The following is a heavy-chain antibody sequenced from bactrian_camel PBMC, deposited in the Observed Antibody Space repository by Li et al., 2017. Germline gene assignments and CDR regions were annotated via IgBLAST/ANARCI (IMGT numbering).Heavy chain of an antibody. D-gene: IGHD2*01. V-gene: IGHV3S53*01. Sequence: HVQLVESGGGSVQAGGSLRLSCAASESSARIYSMGWYRQAPGKEREFVAAVDDDARTTYADSVRGRFTIAQDNDKNTMYLQVNSLKPEDTAMYYCAASIGVCARSALIRKEVYNYWGQGTQVTVS. J-gene: IGHJ4*01. CDR1: ESSARIYS. CDR2: VDDDART. CDR3: AASIGVCARSALIRKEVYNY.